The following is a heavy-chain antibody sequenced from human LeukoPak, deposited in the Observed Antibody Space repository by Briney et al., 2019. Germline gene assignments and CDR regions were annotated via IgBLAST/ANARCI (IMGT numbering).Heavy chain of an antibody. V-gene: IGHV3-48*04. CDR3: ARVYYYGSGSLTYYFDY. J-gene: IGHJ4*02. D-gene: IGHD3-10*01. CDR2: ISSSSSTI. CDR1: GFTFSSYS. Sequence: GGSLRLSCAASGFTFSSYSMNWVRQAPGKGLEWVSYISSSSSTIYYADSVKGRFTISRDNAKNSLYLQMNSLRAEDTAVYYCARVYYYGSGSLTYYFDYWGQGTLVTVSS.